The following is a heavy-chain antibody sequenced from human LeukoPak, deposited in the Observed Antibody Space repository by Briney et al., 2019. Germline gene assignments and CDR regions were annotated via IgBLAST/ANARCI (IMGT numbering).Heavy chain of an antibody. CDR3: ARVRTGGSYGIDY. CDR1: GGSISSSSYY. V-gene: IGHV4-39*07. J-gene: IGHJ4*02. Sequence: SETLSLTCTVSGGSISSSSYYWGWIRQPPGKGLEWIGSIYYSGSTYYNPSLKSRVTIPVDTSKNQFSLKLSSVTAADTAVYYCARVRTGGSYGIDYWGQGTLVTVSS. CDR2: IYYSGST. D-gene: IGHD1-26*01.